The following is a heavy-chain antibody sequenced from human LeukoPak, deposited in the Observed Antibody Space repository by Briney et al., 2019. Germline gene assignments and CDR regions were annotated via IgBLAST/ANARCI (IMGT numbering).Heavy chain of an antibody. CDR1: GGSLSSGYYY. Sequence: PSQTLSLTCTVSGGSLSSGYYYWSWIRQPPGKGLEWIGYIHHRGSTKYNPSLKTRVTISVDTSNNEFSLKLSSVSAADTAVYFCARTWTGWSPYYFDYWGQGSLVIVSS. CDR2: IHHRGST. J-gene: IGHJ4*02. D-gene: IGHD3/OR15-3a*01. CDR3: ARTWTGWSPYYFDY. V-gene: IGHV4-61*01.